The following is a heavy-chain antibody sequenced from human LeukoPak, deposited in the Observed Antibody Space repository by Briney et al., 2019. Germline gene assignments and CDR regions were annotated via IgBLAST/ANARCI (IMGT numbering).Heavy chain of an antibody. Sequence: GASVKVSCKASGYTFTGYYMHWVRQAPGQGLEWMGWINPNSGGTNYAQKLQGRVTMTTDTSTSTAYMELRSLRSDDTAVYYCASNEYSSSWYDGYYYGMDVWGQGTTVTVSS. V-gene: IGHV1-2*02. D-gene: IGHD6-13*01. J-gene: IGHJ6*02. CDR2: INPNSGGT. CDR1: GYTFTGYY. CDR3: ASNEYSSSWYDGYYYGMDV.